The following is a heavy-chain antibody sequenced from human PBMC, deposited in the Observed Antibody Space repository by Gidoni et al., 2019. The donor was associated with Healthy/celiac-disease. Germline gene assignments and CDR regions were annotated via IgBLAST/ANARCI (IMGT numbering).Heavy chain of an antibody. J-gene: IGHJ4*02. V-gene: IGHV3-21*01. Sequence: EVQLVESGGGLVKPGGSLRLSCAASGFTFSSYSMNWVRQAPGKGLEWVSSISSSSSYIYYADSVKGRFTNSRDNAKNSLYLQMNRLRAEDTAVYYCARWGVGATPAAFDYWGQGTLVTVSS. CDR2: ISSSSSYI. CDR3: ARWGVGATPAAFDY. D-gene: IGHD1-26*01. CDR1: GFTFSSYS.